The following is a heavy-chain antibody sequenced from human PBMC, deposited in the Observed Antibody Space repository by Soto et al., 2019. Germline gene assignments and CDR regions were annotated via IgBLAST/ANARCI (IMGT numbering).Heavy chain of an antibody. CDR3: AREATGDFWSGYYMPNWFDP. Sequence: VRQAPGQGREWMGWIIPIFGTANYSQKFQGRVTITADKSTSTAYMELSSLRSEDTAVYYCAREATGDFWSGYYMPNWFDPWGQGTLVTVSS. D-gene: IGHD3-3*01. V-gene: IGHV1-69*06. J-gene: IGHJ5*02. CDR2: IIPIFGTA.